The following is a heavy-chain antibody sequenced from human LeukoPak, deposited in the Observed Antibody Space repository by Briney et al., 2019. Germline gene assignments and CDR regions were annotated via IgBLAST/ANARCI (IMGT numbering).Heavy chain of an antibody. CDR1: TSH. D-gene: IGHD6-25*01. V-gene: IGHV1-18*01. CDR2: ISGKDGHT. J-gene: IGHJ5*02. Sequence: ASVKVSCKATSHISWVRQAPGQGLEWMGWISGKDGHTRYAQKFQGRGTMTIDTSASTAYMELRSLTSDDTAVYYCARDGELGAALGGASYFWFDPWGQGTLVTVSS. CDR3: ARDGELGAALGGASYFWFDP.